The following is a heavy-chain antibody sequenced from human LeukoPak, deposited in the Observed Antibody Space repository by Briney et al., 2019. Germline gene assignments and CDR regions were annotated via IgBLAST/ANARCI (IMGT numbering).Heavy chain of an antibody. CDR3: ARDSSHYLGSSDY. Sequence: GGSLRLSCVVSGFTFSSYPMSWVRQAPGKGLEWASVISESGDVTHYADSMKGRFTISRDNTKNTLNLQMNGLRDEDTAIYYCARDSSHYLGSSDYWGQGALVTVSS. CDR2: ISESGDVT. J-gene: IGHJ4*02. D-gene: IGHD6-6*01. V-gene: IGHV3-23*01. CDR1: GFTFSSYP.